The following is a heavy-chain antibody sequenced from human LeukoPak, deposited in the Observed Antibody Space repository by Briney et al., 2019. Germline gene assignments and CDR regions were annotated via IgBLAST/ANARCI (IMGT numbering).Heavy chain of an antibody. V-gene: IGHV3-66*01. CDR3: ARASQWLAFDY. CDR1: GFTVSSNY. D-gene: IGHD6-19*01. Sequence: PGGSLRLSCAASGFTVSSNYMTWVRRAPGKGLEWVSVIYDGDRTNYADSVKDRFTISRDNSKNTLYLQMNSLRAEDTAVYYCARASQWLAFDYWGQGTLVTVSS. J-gene: IGHJ4*02. CDR2: IYDGDRT.